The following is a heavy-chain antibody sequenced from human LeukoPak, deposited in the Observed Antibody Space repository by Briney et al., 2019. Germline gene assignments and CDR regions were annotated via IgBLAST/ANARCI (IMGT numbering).Heavy chain of an antibody. J-gene: IGHJ2*01. V-gene: IGHV3-9*01. CDR3: AKISPYWYFDL. CDR1: GFIFDDYA. CDR2: ISWNSGSI. Sequence: GGSLRLSCAASGFIFDDYAMHWVRQAPGKGLEWVSGISWNSGSIGYADSVKGRFTISRDSAKNSLHLQMNSLRAEDTALYYCAKISPYWYFDLWGRGTLVTVSP.